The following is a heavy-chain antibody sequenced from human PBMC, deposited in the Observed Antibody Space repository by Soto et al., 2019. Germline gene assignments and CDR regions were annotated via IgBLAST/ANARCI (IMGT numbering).Heavy chain of an antibody. CDR2: IGAGSGST. J-gene: IGHJ4*02. CDR1: GFTFTNYA. Sequence: EVQLLESGGGFVQPGGSLRLSCAASGFTFTNYALSWVRQAPGKGLEWVSTIGAGSGSTSYADSVEGRFSISRENSKNTMYLQMSSLRAEDTALYYCATRMYSTSWYYFVSWGQGTLVTVPS. V-gene: IGHV3-23*01. CDR3: ATRMYSTSWYYFVS. D-gene: IGHD6-13*01.